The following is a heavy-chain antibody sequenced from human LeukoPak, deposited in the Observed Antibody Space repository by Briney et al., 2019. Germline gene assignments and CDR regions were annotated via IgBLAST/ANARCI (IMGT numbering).Heavy chain of an antibody. D-gene: IGHD2-2*01. CDR2: IKPNSGDT. Sequence: ASVKVSCKASGFTLTDYIHWVRQDPRQGLQWMGWIKPNSGDTAYAQKFQGRVTTTRDTSISTVYMKLSSLRSDDTAVYYCARADSVPAGDYHYCYMDVWGKGTTVTVSS. V-gene: IGHV1-2*02. CDR1: GFTLTDY. J-gene: IGHJ6*03. CDR3: ARADSVPAGDYHYCYMDV.